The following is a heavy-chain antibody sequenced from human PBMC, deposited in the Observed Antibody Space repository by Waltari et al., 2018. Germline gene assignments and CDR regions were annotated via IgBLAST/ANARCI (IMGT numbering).Heavy chain of an antibody. J-gene: IGHJ5*02. CDR1: GTTGTNHG. V-gene: IGHV3-30*03. Sequence: QVYDSGGGVSEPWVSMRLPWGASGTTGTNHGMPWVRQAPGKGLEWLAVFSSDGSNKYYEDCFSLLFPLSLGHSKPSVYLQLPSLRPPSPPLSFSSPSFSLPPSPLYPWGQGTLVTVSS. CDR2: FSSDGSNK. CDR3: SPSFSLPPSPLYP.